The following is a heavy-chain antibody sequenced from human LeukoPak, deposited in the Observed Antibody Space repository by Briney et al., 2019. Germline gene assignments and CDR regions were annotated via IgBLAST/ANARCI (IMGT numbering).Heavy chain of an antibody. CDR1: GFTFSSYA. CDR2: ISSSGSTI. J-gene: IGHJ4*02. V-gene: IGHV3-48*03. CDR3: ARDSGGYDDLDLDY. Sequence: PGGSLRLSCAASGFTFSSYAMSWVRQAPGKGLEWVSAISSSGSTIYYADSVKGRFTIPRDNAKNSLYLQMNSLRAEDTAVYYCARDSGGYDDLDLDYWGQGTLVTVSS. D-gene: IGHD3-10*01.